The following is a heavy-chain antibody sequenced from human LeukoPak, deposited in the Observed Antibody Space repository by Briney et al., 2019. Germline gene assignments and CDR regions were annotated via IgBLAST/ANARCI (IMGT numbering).Heavy chain of an antibody. CDR1: GYTFTGYY. CDR3: ARVEGYSGYDFPSPFDY. V-gene: IGHV1-2*04. D-gene: IGHD5-12*01. Sequence: ASVKVSCKASGYTFTGYYMHWVRQAPGQGLEWMGWINPNSGGTNYAQKFQGWVTMTRDTSISTAYMELSRLRSDDTAVYYCARVEGYSGYDFPSPFDYWGQGTLVTVSS. CDR2: INPNSGGT. J-gene: IGHJ4*02.